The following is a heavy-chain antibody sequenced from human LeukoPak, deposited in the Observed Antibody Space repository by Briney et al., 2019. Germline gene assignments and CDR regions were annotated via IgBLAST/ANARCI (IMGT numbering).Heavy chain of an antibody. D-gene: IGHD3-10*01. CDR1: GGSISSYY. J-gene: IGHJ2*01. V-gene: IGHV4-59*08. CDR2: IYYSGST. Sequence: PSETLSLTCTVSGGSISSYYWSWIRQPPGMGLEWIGYIYYSGSTNYNPSLKSRVTISVDTSKNQFSLKLSSVTAADTAVYYCARHQSWHDWYFDLWGRGTLVTVSS. CDR3: ARHQSWHDWYFDL.